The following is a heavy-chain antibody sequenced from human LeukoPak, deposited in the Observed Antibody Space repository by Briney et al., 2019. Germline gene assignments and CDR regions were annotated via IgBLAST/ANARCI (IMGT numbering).Heavy chain of an antibody. V-gene: IGHV2-5*02. Sequence: SGPTLVKPTQTLRLTCTFSGFSLSTSGVSVGWIRQPPGKALEWLALIYWDDDKEYSPSLKSRLTITKDTSKNQVILTMTNMDPVDTATYFCAHRGGLSTWSLYGFDSWGQGTLVSVSS. D-gene: IGHD6-13*01. CDR3: AHRGGLSTWSLYGFDS. CDR1: GFSLSTSGVS. CDR2: IYWDDDK. J-gene: IGHJ4*02.